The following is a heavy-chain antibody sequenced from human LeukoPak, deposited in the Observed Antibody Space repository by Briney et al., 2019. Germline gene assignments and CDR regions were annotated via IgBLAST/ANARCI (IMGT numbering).Heavy chain of an antibody. V-gene: IGHV1-2*02. CDR1: GYTFDENH. D-gene: IGHD2-8*02. J-gene: IGHJ3*01. CDR3: ARAGDESTGHYDSLHF. CDR2: INPKSGAT. Sequence: GASVTVSCKASGYTFDENHIRWVRQAPGQGPEWMGWINPKSGATDSAQQFQGRLTMTRDTSIGTASMDLSGLRLDDTGIYYCARAGDESTGHYDSLHFWGQGTMVTVSS.